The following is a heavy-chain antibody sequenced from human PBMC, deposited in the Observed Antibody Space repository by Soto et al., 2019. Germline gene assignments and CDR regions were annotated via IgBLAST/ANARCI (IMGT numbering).Heavy chain of an antibody. CDR1: GFTFSSYA. J-gene: IGHJ2*01. CDR3: ARPLWRNDYNWGYFDL. V-gene: IGHV3-30-3*01. D-gene: IGHD4-4*01. Sequence: GGSLRLSCAASGFTFSSYAMHWVRPAPGKGLEWVAVISYDGSNKYYADSVKGRFTISRDNSKNTLYLQMNSLRAEDTAVYYCARPLWRNDYNWGYFDLWGRGTLVTVSS. CDR2: ISYDGSNK.